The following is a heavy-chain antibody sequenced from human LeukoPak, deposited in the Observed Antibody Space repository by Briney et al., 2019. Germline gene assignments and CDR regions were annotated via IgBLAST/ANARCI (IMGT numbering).Heavy chain of an antibody. Sequence: SETLSLTCTVSGGSISSSSYYWGWIRQPPGKGLEWIGRIYTSGSTNYNPSLKSRVTMSVDTSKDQFSLKLSSVTAADTAVYYCARYAVATRGDYYYYMDVWGKGTTVTISS. CDR2: IYTSGST. CDR3: ARYAVATRGDYYYYMDV. CDR1: GGSISSSSYY. V-gene: IGHV4-39*07. D-gene: IGHD5-12*01. J-gene: IGHJ6*03.